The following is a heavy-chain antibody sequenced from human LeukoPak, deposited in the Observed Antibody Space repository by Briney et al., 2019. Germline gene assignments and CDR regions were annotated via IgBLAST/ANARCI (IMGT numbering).Heavy chain of an antibody. D-gene: IGHD6-19*01. Sequence: SETLSLTCTVSGGSISSYYWSWIRQPPGKGLEWIGYIYYSGSTNYNPSLKSRVTISVDTSKNQFSLKLSSVTAADTAVYYCARLSGWPAYYMDVWRKATTVTVSS. J-gene: IGHJ6*03. CDR2: IYYSGST. V-gene: IGHV4-59*08. CDR3: ARLSGWPAYYMDV. CDR1: GGSISSYY.